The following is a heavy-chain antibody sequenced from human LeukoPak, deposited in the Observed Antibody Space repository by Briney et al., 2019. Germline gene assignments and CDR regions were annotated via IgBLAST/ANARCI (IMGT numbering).Heavy chain of an antibody. CDR3: ATAQLLAPRDAFDI. J-gene: IGHJ3*02. V-gene: IGHV1-24*01. CDR1: GYTLTELS. CDR2: FDPEDGET. D-gene: IGHD1-26*01. Sequence: GASVKVSCKVSGYTLTELSMHWVRQAPGKRLEWMGGFDPEDGETIYAQKFQGRVTMTEDTSTDTAYMELSSLRSEDTAVYYCATAQLLAPRDAFDIWGQGTMVTVSS.